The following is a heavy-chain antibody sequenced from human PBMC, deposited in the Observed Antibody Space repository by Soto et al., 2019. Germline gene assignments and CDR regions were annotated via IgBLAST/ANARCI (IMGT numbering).Heavy chain of an antibody. Sequence: QVQLVQSGAEVKKPGSSVKVSCKASGGTFSSYTISWVRQAPGQGLEWMGRIIPILGIANYAQKFQGRVTSTADKSTSKAYMELSSLRSEDTAVYYCASGRYFGGGRKMAAFDIWGQGTMVTVSS. CDR3: ASGRYFGGGRKMAAFDI. CDR1: GGTFSSYT. CDR2: IIPILGIA. D-gene: IGHD3-9*01. J-gene: IGHJ3*02. V-gene: IGHV1-69*02.